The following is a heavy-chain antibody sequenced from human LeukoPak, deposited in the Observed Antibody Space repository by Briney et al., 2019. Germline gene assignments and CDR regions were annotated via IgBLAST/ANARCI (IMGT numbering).Heavy chain of an antibody. CDR3: ARSHGSGSYYNLNDY. CDR2: IYHSGTT. CDR1: GYSITSGYY. J-gene: IGHJ4*02. V-gene: IGHV4-38-2*02. Sequence: SETLSLTCTVSGYSITSGYYWGWVRQPPGKGLEWIGSIYHSGTTYYNPSLKSRVTISVDTSKNQFSLKLSSVTAADTAVYYCARSHGSGSYYNLNDYWGQGILVTVSS. D-gene: IGHD3-10*01.